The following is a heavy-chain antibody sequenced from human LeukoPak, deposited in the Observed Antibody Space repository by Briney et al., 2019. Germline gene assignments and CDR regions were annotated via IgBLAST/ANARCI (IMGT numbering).Heavy chain of an antibody. CDR1: GYTFTSYY. V-gene: IGHV1-46*01. CDR2: INPSGGST. J-gene: IGHJ6*03. D-gene: IGHD6-6*01. Sequence: ASVKVSCKASGYTFTSYYMHWVRQAPGQGLEWMGIINPSGGSTSYAQKFQGRVTMTRDMSTSTVYMELSSLRSEDTAVYYCARDRGFGQLVDYYYYYMDVWGKGTTVTVSS. CDR3: ARDRGFGQLVDYYYYYMDV.